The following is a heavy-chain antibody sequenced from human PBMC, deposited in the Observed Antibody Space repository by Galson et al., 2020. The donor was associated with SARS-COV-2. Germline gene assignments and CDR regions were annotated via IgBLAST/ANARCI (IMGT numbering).Heavy chain of an antibody. CDR1: GFTFSSYS. J-gene: IGHJ3*02. CDR3: ARDYPPHAFDI. CDR2: ISSSSSYI. Sequence: NSGGSLRISCAASGFTFSSYSMNWVRQAPGKGLEWVSSISSSSSYIYYADSVKGRFTISRDNAKNSLYLQMNSLRAEDTAVYYCARDYPPHAFDIWGQGTMVTVSS. V-gene: IGHV3-21*01.